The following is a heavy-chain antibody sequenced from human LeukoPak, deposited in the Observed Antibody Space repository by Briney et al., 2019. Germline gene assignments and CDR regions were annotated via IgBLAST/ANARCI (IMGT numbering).Heavy chain of an antibody. J-gene: IGHJ4*02. CDR1: GGSISSYY. Sequence: PSETLSLTCTVSGGSISSYYWSWIRQPPGKGLEWIGYIYYSGSTNYNPSLKSRVTISVDTSKNQFSLKLSSVTAADTAVYYCASISRSGGGYWGQGTLVTVSS. CDR2: IYYSGST. CDR3: ASISRSGGGY. V-gene: IGHV4-59*01. D-gene: IGHD3-10*01.